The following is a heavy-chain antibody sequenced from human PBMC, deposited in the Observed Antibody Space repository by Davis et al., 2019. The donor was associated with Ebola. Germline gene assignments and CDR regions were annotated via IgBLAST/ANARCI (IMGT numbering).Heavy chain of an antibody. CDR3: ARVVGATTAAFDI. CDR1: GGSFSGYY. Sequence: MPSETLSLTCTVSGGSFSGYYWSWIRQPPGKGLEWNGEINHSGSTNYNPSLKSQVPISVDTSKNQFSLKLSTVTAAETAVYYCARVVGATTAAFDIWGQGTMVTVSS. J-gene: IGHJ3*02. V-gene: IGHV4-34*01. CDR2: INHSGST. D-gene: IGHD1-26*01.